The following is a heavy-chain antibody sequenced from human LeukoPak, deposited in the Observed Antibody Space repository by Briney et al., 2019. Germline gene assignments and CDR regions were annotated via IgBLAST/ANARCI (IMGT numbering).Heavy chain of an antibody. V-gene: IGHV1-69*05. Sequence: SVKVSCKASGGTFSSYAISWVRQAPGQGLEWMGGIIPIFGTANYAQKFQGRVTITTDESTSTAYMELSSLRSEDTAVYYCARDRGVATTKYHPFDYWGQGTLVTVSS. D-gene: IGHD5-12*01. CDR2: IIPIFGTA. J-gene: IGHJ4*02. CDR1: GGTFSSYA. CDR3: ARDRGVATTKYHPFDY.